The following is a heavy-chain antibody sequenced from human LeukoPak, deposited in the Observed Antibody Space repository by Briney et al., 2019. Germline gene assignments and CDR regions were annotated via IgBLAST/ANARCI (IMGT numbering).Heavy chain of an antibody. CDR2: ISSSSSTI. D-gene: IGHD3-3*01. V-gene: IGHV3-48*01. CDR3: ARDADFWKRYNWFDP. CDR1: GFTFSSHS. J-gene: IGHJ5*02. Sequence: GGSLRLSCAASGFTFSSHSMNWVRQAPGKGLEWVSYISSSSSTIYYADSVKGRFTISGDNAKNSLYLQMNSLRAEDTAVYYCARDADFWKRYNWFDPWGQGTLVTVSS.